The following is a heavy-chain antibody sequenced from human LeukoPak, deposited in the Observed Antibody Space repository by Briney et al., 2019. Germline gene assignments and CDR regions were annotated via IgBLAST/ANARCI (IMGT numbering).Heavy chain of an antibody. V-gene: IGHV4-38-2*02. D-gene: IGHD1-26*01. CDR2: IYHSGST. CDR3: AREWGIVGALDAFDI. J-gene: IGHJ3*02. CDR1: GYSISSGYY. Sequence: SETLSLTCTVSGYSISSGYYWGWIRQPPGKGLEWIGSIYHSGSTYYNPSLKSRVTISVDTSKNQFSLKLSSVTAADTAVYYCAREWGIVGALDAFDIWGQGTMVTVSS.